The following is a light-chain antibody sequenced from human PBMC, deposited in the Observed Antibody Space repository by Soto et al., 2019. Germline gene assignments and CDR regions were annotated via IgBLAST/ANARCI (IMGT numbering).Light chain of an antibody. CDR2: EVY. CDR1: SSDVGGYNY. V-gene: IGLV2-8*01. J-gene: IGLJ1*01. CDR3: SSYVGTNSYV. Sequence: VTVSLNRQSSDVGGYNYVSWYQHHPGKAPKLIMYEVYKRPSGVPDRFSGSKSGNTAALTVSGLQAEDEADYYCSSYVGTNSYVFGTGTKVTVL.